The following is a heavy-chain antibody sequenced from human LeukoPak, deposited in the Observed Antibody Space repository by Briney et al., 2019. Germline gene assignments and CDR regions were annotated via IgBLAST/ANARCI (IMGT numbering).Heavy chain of an antibody. CDR1: GGSISSGGYS. J-gene: IGHJ4*02. D-gene: IGHD3-16*01. CDR2: IYHSGST. V-gene: IGHV4-30-2*01. CDR3: ARAKWGSYYVDY. Sequence: SETLSLTCAVSGGSISSGGYSWGWIRQPPGKGLEWIGYIYHSGSTYYNPSLKSRVTISVDRSKNQFSLKLSSVTAADTAVYYCARAKWGSYYVDYWGQGTLVTVSS.